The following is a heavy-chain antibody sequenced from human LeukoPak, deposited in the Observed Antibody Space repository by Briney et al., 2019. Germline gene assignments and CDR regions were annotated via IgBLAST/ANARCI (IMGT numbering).Heavy chain of an antibody. CDR1: GFTLSSDE. CDR3: ARDLGSSGWFSYYYGMDV. V-gene: IGHV3-48*03. J-gene: IGHJ6*02. Sequence: PGGSLTLSWAASGFTLSSDEMRWVRQPPGEWLEWVSYISRIGSTIYYADSVKGRFTISRDNAKTSLYLQMSSLRAEDTAVYYCARDLGSSGWFSYYYGMDVWGQGTTVTVSS. D-gene: IGHD6-13*01. CDR2: ISRIGSTI.